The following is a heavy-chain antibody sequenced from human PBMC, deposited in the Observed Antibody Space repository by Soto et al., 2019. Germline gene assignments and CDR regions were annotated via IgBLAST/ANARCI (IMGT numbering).Heavy chain of an antibody. Sequence: ESGGGLIQPGGSLRLSCAASGFDVGSTYMTWVRQAPGKGLEWVSLIYSSGNTYYADSVKDRFTISRDKSKNTLYLQVNNLRADDTGVYFCARDGFGYGYQFFDLWGRGTLVSVSS. J-gene: IGHJ2*01. V-gene: IGHV3-53*01. CDR3: ARDGFGYGYQFFDL. D-gene: IGHD5-18*01. CDR2: IYSSGNT. CDR1: GFDVGSTY.